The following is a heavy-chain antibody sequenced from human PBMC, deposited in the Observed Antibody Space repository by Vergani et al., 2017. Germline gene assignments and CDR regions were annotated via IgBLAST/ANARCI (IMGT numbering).Heavy chain of an antibody. CDR1: GYSFTSYW. CDR3: AKVPICSGGNCYSPNFDY. CDR2: IYPDDSDT. J-gene: IGHJ4*02. D-gene: IGHD2-15*01. Sequence: EVQLVQSGAEVKKPGESLKISCKGSGYSFTSYWIGWVRQMPEKGLEWMGIIYPDDSDTRYSPSFQGQVTISRDNSKNTLFLQMNSLRAEDTAVYYCAKVPICSGGNCYSPNFDYWGQGTLVTVSS. V-gene: IGHV5-51*01.